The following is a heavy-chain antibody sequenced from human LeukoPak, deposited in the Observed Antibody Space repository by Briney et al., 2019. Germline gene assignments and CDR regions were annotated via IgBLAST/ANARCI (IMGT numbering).Heavy chain of an antibody. CDR3: ARDRSYGSFDF. CDR1: GFTFDDHG. J-gene: IGHJ4*02. Sequence: GGSQRLSCAASGFTFDDHGMNWVRQAPGKGLEWVSGINWNGGSTFYADSVKGRFTISRDNAKNALYLQMNSLTAEDTALYHCARDRSYGSFDFWGQGTLVTVSS. V-gene: IGHV3-20*01. CDR2: INWNGGST. D-gene: IGHD5-18*01.